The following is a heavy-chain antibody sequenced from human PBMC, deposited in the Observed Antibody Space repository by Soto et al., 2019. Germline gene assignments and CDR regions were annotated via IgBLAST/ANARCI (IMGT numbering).Heavy chain of an antibody. CDR2: IYYSGST. CDR1: GGSISSSSYY. Sequence: QLQLQESGPGLVKPSETLSLTCTVSGGSISSSSYYWGWIRQPPGKGLEWIGSIYYSGSTYYNPSLKSRVTISVDTSKNQFSLKLSSVTAADTAVYYCARVIAAAGNKIEDAFDIWGQGTMVTVSS. D-gene: IGHD6-13*01. CDR3: ARVIAAAGNKIEDAFDI. V-gene: IGHV4-39*01. J-gene: IGHJ3*02.